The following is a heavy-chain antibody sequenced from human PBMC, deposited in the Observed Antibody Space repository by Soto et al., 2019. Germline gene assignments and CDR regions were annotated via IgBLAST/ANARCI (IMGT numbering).Heavy chain of an antibody. J-gene: IGHJ3*02. D-gene: IGHD6-19*01. V-gene: IGHV3-21*01. Sequence: PGGSLRLSCAASGFTFSSYSMNWVRQAPGKWLEWVSSISSSSSYIYYADSVKGRFTISRDNAKNSLYLQMNSLRAEDTAVYYCARDEEQWLVRGNAFDTWGQGXMVTV. CDR2: ISSSSSYI. CDR3: ARDEEQWLVRGNAFDT. CDR1: GFTFSSYS.